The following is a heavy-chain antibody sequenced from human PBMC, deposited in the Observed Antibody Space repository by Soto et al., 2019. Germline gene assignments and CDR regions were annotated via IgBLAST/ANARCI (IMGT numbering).Heavy chain of an antibody. Sequence: QVQLVQSGAEVKKPGASVKVSCKASGYSFTTYGIAWVRQAPGQGLEWMGWISTYNGDTDYAQNLQGRVIMTTDTSXATAYMELRSLRSDDTAVYYCAREGSRPYYYYGMDVWGQGTTVSVSS. J-gene: IGHJ6*02. D-gene: IGHD2-15*01. CDR2: ISTYNGDT. CDR1: GYSFTTYG. CDR3: AREGSRPYYYYGMDV. V-gene: IGHV1-18*01.